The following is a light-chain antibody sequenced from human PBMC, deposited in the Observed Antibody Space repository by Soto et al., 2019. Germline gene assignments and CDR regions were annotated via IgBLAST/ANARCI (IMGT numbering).Light chain of an antibody. CDR1: QSVSSY. J-gene: IGKJ2*01. Sequence: DIVLTQSPATLSLSPGERATLSCRASQSVSSYLAWYQQKPGQAPRLLIYDTSNRATGIPARFSGSGSGTDFTLTISSLEPEDFAVYYCQQRSNWPLYTFGQGTKLEMK. CDR3: QQRSNWPLYT. CDR2: DTS. V-gene: IGKV3-11*01.